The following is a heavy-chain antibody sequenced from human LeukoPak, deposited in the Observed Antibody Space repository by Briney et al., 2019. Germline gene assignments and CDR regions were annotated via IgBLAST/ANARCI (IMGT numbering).Heavy chain of an antibody. CDR1: GGSISGYS. CDR3: ARGHLGLSP. V-gene: IGHV4-59*01. J-gene: IGHJ5*02. D-gene: IGHD3-10*01. CDR2: FHNSRTT. Sequence: SETLSLTCTVSGGSISGYSWTWVRQPPGQGLEWIGYFHNSRTTSYNPSLTGRVIISVDTAMDQISLKLNSVTAADTAVYYCARGHLGLSPWGQGTLVTVSS.